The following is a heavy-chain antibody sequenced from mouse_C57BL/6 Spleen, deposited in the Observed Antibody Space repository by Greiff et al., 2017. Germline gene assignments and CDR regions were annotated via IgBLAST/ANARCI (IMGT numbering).Heavy chain of an antibody. Sequence: QVQLQQPGTELVKPGASVTLSCKASGYTFTSYWMHWVKQRPGQGLEWIGNINPSNGGTNYNEKFKSKATLTVDKSSSTAYMQLSSLTSEDSAVYYCARWKPYYSNYGVYYYAMDYWGQGTSVTVSS. D-gene: IGHD2-5*01. J-gene: IGHJ4*01. CDR1: GYTFTSYW. V-gene: IGHV1-53*01. CDR2: INPSNGGT. CDR3: ARWKPYYSNYGVYYYAMDY.